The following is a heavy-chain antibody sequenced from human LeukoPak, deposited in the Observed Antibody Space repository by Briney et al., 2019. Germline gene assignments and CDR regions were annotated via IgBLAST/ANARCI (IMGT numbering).Heavy chain of an antibody. D-gene: IGHD5-18*01. CDR2: ISSSSYI. CDR1: GFTFSSYS. Sequence: GGSLRLSCAASGFTFSSYSMNWVRQAPGKGLEWVSSISSSSYIYYADSVKGRFTISRDNAKNSLYLQMNSLRAEDTAVYYCARDGIQLWFDYWGQGTLVTVSS. J-gene: IGHJ4*02. CDR3: ARDGIQLWFDY. V-gene: IGHV3-21*01.